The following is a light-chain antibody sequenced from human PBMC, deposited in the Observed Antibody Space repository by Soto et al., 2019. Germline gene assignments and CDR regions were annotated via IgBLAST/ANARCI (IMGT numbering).Light chain of an antibody. CDR2: EVT. CDR1: SSDVGGYNF. Sequence: QSALTQPPSASGSPGQSVTISCTGTSSDVGGYNFVSWYQRHPGKAPQLIIYEVTKRPSGVPDRFSGSKSGNTASLTVSGLQTEDEADYYCSSYAATNNYVFGSGTKVTVL. CDR3: SSYAATNNYV. J-gene: IGLJ1*01. V-gene: IGLV2-8*01.